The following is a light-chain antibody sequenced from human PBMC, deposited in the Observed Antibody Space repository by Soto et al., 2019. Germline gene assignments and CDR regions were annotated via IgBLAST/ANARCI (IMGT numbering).Light chain of an antibody. CDR3: QKYNSAPLT. J-gene: IGKJ4*01. V-gene: IGKV1-27*01. Sequence: DIQMTQSPSSLSASVGDRVTITCLASQGISIYLAWYQQKPGKVPKLLIYVASALQSGVPSRFSGSGSGTDVTLTISSLQPEDAATYYCQKYNSAPLTFGGGTKVEIK. CDR2: VAS. CDR1: QGISIY.